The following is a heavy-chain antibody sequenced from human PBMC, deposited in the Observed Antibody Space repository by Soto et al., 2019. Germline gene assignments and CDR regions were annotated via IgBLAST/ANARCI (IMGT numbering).Heavy chain of an antibody. J-gene: IGHJ6*02. Sequence: TSETLSLTCAIYGGSFRNSDWTGIRQPTGKGLEWMRKINQNGSTNYSPSLKSRLTISVDTSKNQFSLKLISVTAADTAVYFCGRGRGYSNAWGSYYSGMDVWGQGTTVTVSS. CDR2: INQNGST. CDR3: GRGRGYSNAWGSYYSGMDV. V-gene: IGHV4-34*01. CDR1: GGSFRNSD. D-gene: IGHD6-19*01.